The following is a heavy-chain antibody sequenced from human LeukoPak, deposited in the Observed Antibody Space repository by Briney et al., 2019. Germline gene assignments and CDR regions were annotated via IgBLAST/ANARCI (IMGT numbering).Heavy chain of an antibody. CDR3: ARGTHSSSFAFDI. CDR2: IIPIFGTA. V-gene: IGHV1-69*05. J-gene: IGHJ3*02. D-gene: IGHD6-6*01. CDR1: GGTFSSYA. Sequence: SVKVSCKASGGTFSSYAISWVRQAPGQGLEWMGGIIPIFGTANYAQKFQGRVTITTDESTSTAYMELSSLRSEDTAVYYCARGTHSSSFAFDIWGQGTMVTVSS.